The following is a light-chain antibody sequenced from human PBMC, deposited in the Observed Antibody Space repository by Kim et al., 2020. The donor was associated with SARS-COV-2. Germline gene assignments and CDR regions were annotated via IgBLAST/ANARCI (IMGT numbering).Light chain of an antibody. V-gene: IGKV1-5*01. J-gene: IGKJ1*01. Sequence: SASVGDRVTIACRASQSISTWLAWYQQKPGNAPKLLIFDASILESGVPSRFRGSGSGTEFTLTISSLQPDDFATYYCQQYDTYTWTFGQGTKVDIK. CDR1: QSISTW. CDR2: DAS. CDR3: QQYDTYTWT.